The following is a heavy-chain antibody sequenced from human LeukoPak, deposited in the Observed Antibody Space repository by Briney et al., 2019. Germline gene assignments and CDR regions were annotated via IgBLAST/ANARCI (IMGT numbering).Heavy chain of an antibody. CDR2: ISSSGSTI. CDR1: GFTFSDYY. V-gene: IGHV3-11*01. J-gene: IGHJ4*02. D-gene: IGHD3-10*01. CDR3: AKVPYGSGSYSTLDY. Sequence: GGSLRLSCAASGFTFSDYYMSWIRQAPGKGLEWVSYISSSGSTIYYADSVKGRFTISRGNAKNLLYLQMNSLRVEDTAVYYCAKVPYGSGSYSTLDYWGQGTLVTVSS.